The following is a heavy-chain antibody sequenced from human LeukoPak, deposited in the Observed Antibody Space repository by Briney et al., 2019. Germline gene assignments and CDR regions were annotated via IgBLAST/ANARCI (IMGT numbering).Heavy chain of an antibody. V-gene: IGHV4-38-2*02. CDR2: IYHSGST. CDR1: GYSISSGYY. J-gene: IGHJ4*02. Sequence: PSETLSLTCTVSGYSISSGYYWGWIRQPPGKGLEWIGSIYHSGSTYYNPSLKSRVTISVDTSKNQFSLKLSSVTAADTAVYYCARDGVTMVRGGLTPIDYWGQGTLVTVSS. CDR3: ARDGVTMVRGGLTPIDY. D-gene: IGHD3-10*01.